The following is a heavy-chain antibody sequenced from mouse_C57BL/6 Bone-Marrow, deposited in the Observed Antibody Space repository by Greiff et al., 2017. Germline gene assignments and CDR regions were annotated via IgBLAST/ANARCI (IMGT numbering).Heavy chain of an antibody. J-gene: IGHJ2*01. V-gene: IGHV1-82*01. CDR2: IYPGDGDT. Sequence: LVESGPELVKPGASVKISCKASGYAFSSSWMNWVKQRPGKGLEWIGRIYPGDGDTNYNGKFKGKATLTADKSSSTAYMQLSSLTSEDSAVYFCARNDYGSRRDYWGQGTTLTVSS. D-gene: IGHD1-1*01. CDR1: GYAFSSSW. CDR3: ARNDYGSRRDY.